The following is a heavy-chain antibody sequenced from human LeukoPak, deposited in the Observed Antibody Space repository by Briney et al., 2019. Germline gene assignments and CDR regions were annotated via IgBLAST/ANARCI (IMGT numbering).Heavy chain of an antibody. V-gene: IGHV1-8*01. CDR2: MNPNSGNT. CDR3: ARGRYLKGRRYQLVLFSQTYNWFVP. D-gene: IGHD2-2*01. J-gene: IGHJ5*02. Sequence: GASVKVSCKASGYTFTSYDINWVRQATGQGLEWMGWMNPNSGNTGYAQKFQGRVTMTRNTSISTAYMELSSLRSEDTAVYYCARGRYLKGRRYQLVLFSQTYNWFVPWGQGTLVTVPS. CDR1: GYTFTSYD.